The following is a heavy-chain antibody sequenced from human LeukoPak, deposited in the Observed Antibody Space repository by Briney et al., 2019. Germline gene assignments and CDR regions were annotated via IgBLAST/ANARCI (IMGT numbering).Heavy chain of an antibody. CDR2: IYPGDSDT. CDR1: GYNFTNYW. D-gene: IGHD3-22*01. CDR3: ARLDDTSGYYSHFDY. V-gene: IGHV5-51*01. Sequence: GESLKISCKGSGYNFTNYWIGWVRQMPGKGLEWMGIIYPGDSDTRYSPSFQGQVTISADKSISTAYLQWSSLKASDTAIYYCARLDDTSGYYSHFDYWGQGTLVTVSS. J-gene: IGHJ4*02.